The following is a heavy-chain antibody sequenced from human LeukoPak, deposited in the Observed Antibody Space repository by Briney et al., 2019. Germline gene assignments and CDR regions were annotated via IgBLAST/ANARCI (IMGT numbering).Heavy chain of an antibody. D-gene: IGHD6-13*01. J-gene: IGHJ6*03. CDR3: TRDYSSSWPYYYYYMDV. V-gene: IGHV3-49*03. Sequence: GGSLRLSCTASGFTFGDYAMSWFRQAPGKGLEWVGFIRSKAYDGTTEYAASVKGRFTISRDDSKSIAYLQMNSLKTEDTAVYYCTRDYSSSWPYYYYYMDVWGKGTTVTVSS. CDR1: GFTFGDYA. CDR2: IRSKAYDGTT.